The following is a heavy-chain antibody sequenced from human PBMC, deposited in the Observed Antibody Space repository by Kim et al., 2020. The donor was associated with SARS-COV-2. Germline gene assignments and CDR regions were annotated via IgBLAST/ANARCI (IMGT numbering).Heavy chain of an antibody. CDR3: ARGIRYCSGGSCYSLFDY. Sequence: ASVKVSCKASGYTFTSYAMHWVRQAPGQRLEWMGWINAGNGNTKYSQKFQGRVTITRDTSASTAYMELSSLRSEDTAVYYCARGIRYCSGGSCYSLFDYWGQGTLVTVSS. J-gene: IGHJ4*02. D-gene: IGHD2-15*01. V-gene: IGHV1-3*01. CDR2: INAGNGNT. CDR1: GYTFTSYA.